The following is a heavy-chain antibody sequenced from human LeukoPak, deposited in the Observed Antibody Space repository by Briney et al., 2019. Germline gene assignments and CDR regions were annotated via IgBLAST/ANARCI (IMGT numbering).Heavy chain of an antibody. J-gene: IGHJ6*03. V-gene: IGHV1-69*01. CDR3: TKGGLKVDHWYYYYMDV. CDR1: GGTFSISA. CDR2: ILPIFGTT. Sequence: SVKVSCKPSGGTFSISAINWVRQAPGQGLEWMGGILPIFGTTKYSQKFQGRVTFTADESTSTAYMELSSLRSEDTAVYYCTKGGLKVDHWYYYYMDVWGKGTTVTISS.